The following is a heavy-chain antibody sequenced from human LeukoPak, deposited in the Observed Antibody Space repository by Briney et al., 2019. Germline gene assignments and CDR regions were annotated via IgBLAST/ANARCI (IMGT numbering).Heavy chain of an antibody. CDR1: GFTFSDFS. J-gene: IGHJ3*02. V-gene: IGHV3-48*01. CDR3: ARDHAYAFDI. Sequence: GGSLRLSCVATGFTFSDFSLNWVRQAPGKGLEWISYIGSAIYYADSVKGRFTISRDNAKNSLYLQMNSLRAEDTAVYYCARDHAYAFDIWGQGTLVTVSS. D-gene: IGHD2-2*01. CDR2: IGSAI.